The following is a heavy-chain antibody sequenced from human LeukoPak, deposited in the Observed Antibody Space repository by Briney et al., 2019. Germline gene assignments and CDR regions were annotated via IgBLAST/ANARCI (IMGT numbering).Heavy chain of an antibody. CDR1: GGSFSGYY. V-gene: IGHV4-59*10. CDR2: IYTSGST. D-gene: IGHD2-21*01. CDR3: ARAYCGGDCTSPFDY. Sequence: PSETLSLTCAVYGGSFSGYYWSWIRQPPGKGLEWIGRIYTSGSTNYNPSLKSRVIMSVDTSKNQFSLKLSSVTAADTAVYYCARAYCGGDCTSPFDYWGQGTLVTVSS. J-gene: IGHJ4*02.